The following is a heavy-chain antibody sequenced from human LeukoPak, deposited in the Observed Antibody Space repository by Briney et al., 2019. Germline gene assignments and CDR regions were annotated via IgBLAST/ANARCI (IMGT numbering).Heavy chain of an antibody. CDR3: ARRLRGSSNRWYAY. J-gene: IGHJ4*02. CDR1: GGSISTFY. Sequence: SETLSFTCSVSGGSISTFYWSWIRQPPGRGREGFGNFFYSAITNSTTALKGRVTIPVGASKNQLSLELRSVTAADMAVYYCARRLRGSSNRWYAYWGQGILVTVSS. D-gene: IGHD6-13*01. V-gene: IGHV4-59*01. CDR2: FFYSAIT.